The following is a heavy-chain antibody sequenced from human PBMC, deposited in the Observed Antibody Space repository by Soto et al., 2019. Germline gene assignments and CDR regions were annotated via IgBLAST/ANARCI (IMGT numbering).Heavy chain of an antibody. V-gene: IGHV3-7*05. Sequence: GGSLRLSCADSGFXFSSYWMSWVRQAPGKGLEWVANIKQDGNEKYYVDSVKGRFTISRDNAKNSLYLQMNSLRAEDTAVYYCARVASLAAFYWGQGTLVTVSS. CDR2: IKQDGNEK. D-gene: IGHD6-6*01. CDR3: ARVASLAAFY. J-gene: IGHJ4*02. CDR1: GFXFSSYW.